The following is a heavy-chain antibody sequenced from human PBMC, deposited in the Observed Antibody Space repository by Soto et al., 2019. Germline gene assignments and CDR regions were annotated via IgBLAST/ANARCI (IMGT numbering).Heavy chain of an antibody. CDR2: ISVFNGDT. CDR3: ATKDDHKDDQPYYYGMDI. V-gene: IGHV1-18*01. CDR1: GYTSSSYG. Sequence: ASVKVSCKAIGYTSSSYGINWVRQAPGQGLEWMGWISVFNGDTKYAQKFQGRVAITKDPGTSTAHMELRSLRSDDAAVYFCATKDDHKDDQPYYYGMDIWGKGTTVTVSS. J-gene: IGHJ6*04. D-gene: IGHD3-16*01.